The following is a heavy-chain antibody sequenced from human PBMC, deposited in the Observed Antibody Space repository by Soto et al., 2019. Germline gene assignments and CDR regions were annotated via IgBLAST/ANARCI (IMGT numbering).Heavy chain of an antibody. J-gene: IGHJ4*02. V-gene: IGHV1-3*01. D-gene: IGHD2-15*01. CDR1: GYTFTSYA. CDR2: INAGNGNT. Sequence: QVQLVQSGAEVKKPGASVKVSCKASGYTFTSYAMHWVRQAPGQRLEWMGWINAGNGNTKYSQKFQGRVTITRDTSAITAYMELSSLRSEDTSVYYCASDRVVVAATPGDYRGQGTLVTVSS. CDR3: ASDRVVVAATPGDY.